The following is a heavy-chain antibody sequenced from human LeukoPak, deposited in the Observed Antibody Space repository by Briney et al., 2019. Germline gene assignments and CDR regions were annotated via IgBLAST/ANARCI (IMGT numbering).Heavy chain of an antibody. CDR3: TTELDVRPNHY. Sequence: GGSLRLSCAASGLTFSNYNMNWVRQVPGKGLERVGRIRRKSDGGTTDYAAPVKGRFTISRDDSKNTLYLQMNSLKSEDTAVYYCTTELDVRPNHYWGQGTLVTVSS. CDR1: GLTFSNYN. D-gene: IGHD1-14*01. CDR2: IRRKSDGGTT. J-gene: IGHJ4*02. V-gene: IGHV3-15*01.